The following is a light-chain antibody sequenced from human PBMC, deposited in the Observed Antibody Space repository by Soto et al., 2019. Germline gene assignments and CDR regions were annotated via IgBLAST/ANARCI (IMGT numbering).Light chain of an antibody. CDR1: QSISSW. V-gene: IGKV1-5*03. CDR2: KAS. CDR3: QQYNSHPWT. J-gene: IGKJ1*01. Sequence: DIKMTQSPSTLSASVGERVTITCRASQSISSWLAWYQQKPGKAPKLLIYKASTLESGVPSNFSGSGSGTEFTLTISILQPEDVATYYFQQYNSHPWTFGQGTKVDIK.